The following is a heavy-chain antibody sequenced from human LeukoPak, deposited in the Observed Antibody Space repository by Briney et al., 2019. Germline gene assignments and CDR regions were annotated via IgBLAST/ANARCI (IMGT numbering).Heavy chain of an antibody. V-gene: IGHV1-2*02. Sequence: ASVKVSCKASGYTFTGYYLHWVRQAPGQGLEYMGWINPNTGGTNYTQKFQGRVAMTRDTSISTAYMELSRLRSDDTAVYYCARDMYDSSGTFGYWGQGTLVTVSS. CDR1: GYTFTGYY. CDR2: INPNTGGT. J-gene: IGHJ4*02. D-gene: IGHD3-22*01. CDR3: ARDMYDSSGTFGY.